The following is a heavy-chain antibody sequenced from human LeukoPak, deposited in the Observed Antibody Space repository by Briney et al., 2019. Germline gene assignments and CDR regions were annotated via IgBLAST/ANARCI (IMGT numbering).Heavy chain of an antibody. Sequence: SQTLSLTCAVSGGSISSGSYYWSWIRQPAGKGLEWIGRIYTSGSTNYNLSLKSRVTISVDTSKNQFSLKLSSVTAADTAVYYCARDSSSHEYYYMDVWGKGTTVTVSS. D-gene: IGHD6-6*01. CDR2: IYTSGST. V-gene: IGHV4-61*02. CDR1: GGSISSGSYY. J-gene: IGHJ6*03. CDR3: ARDSSSHEYYYMDV.